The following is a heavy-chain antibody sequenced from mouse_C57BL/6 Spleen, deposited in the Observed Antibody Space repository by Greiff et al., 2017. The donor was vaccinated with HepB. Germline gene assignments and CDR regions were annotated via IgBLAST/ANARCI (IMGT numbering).Heavy chain of an antibody. CDR3: ARRGNWVSMDY. V-gene: IGHV1-55*01. J-gene: IGHJ4*01. CDR1: GYTFTSYW. Sequence: VQLQQPGAELVKPGASVKMSCKASGYTFTSYWITWVKQRPGQGLEWIGDIYPGSGSTNYNEKFKSKATLTVDTSTSTAYMQLSSLTSEDSAVYYGARRGNWVSMDYWGQGTSVTVSS. D-gene: IGHD4-1*01. CDR2: IYPGSGST.